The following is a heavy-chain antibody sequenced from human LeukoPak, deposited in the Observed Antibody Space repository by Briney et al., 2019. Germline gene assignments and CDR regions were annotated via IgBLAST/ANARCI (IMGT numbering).Heavy chain of an antibody. CDR1: GFTFSSYG. CDR2: IRFDGSNT. Sequence: GGSLRLSCAASGFTFSSYGIHWVRQAPGQGLEWVAFIRFDGSNTYYADSVKGRFTISRDNSKDTLYLQMNSLRAEDTAVYYCAKDRVSIPWGLFVFWGQGALVTVSS. J-gene: IGHJ4*02. V-gene: IGHV3-30*02. CDR3: AKDRVSIPWGLFVF. D-gene: IGHD3-16*01.